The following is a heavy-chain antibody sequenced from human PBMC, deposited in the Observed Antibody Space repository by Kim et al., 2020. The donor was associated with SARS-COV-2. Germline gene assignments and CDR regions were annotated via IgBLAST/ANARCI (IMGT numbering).Heavy chain of an antibody. CDR3: ARGEVSDDSSGYYPKGVAFDI. J-gene: IGHJ3*02. V-gene: IGHV4-34*01. CDR1: GGSFSGYY. Sequence: SETLSLTCAVYGGSFSGYYWSWIRQPPGKGLEWIGEINHSGSTNYNPSLKSRVTISVDTSKNQFSLKLSSVTAADTAVYYCARGEVSDDSSGYYPKGVAFDIWGQGTMVTVSS. CDR2: INHSGST. D-gene: IGHD3-22*01.